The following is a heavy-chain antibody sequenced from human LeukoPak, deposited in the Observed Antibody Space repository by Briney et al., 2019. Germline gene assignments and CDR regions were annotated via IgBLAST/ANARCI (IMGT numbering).Heavy chain of an antibody. CDR2: ISGDGGST. J-gene: IGHJ2*01. V-gene: IGHV3-43*02. Sequence: GGSLRLSCAASGLTFDDYAMHWVRQAPGKGLEWVSLISGDGGSTYYADSVKGRFTISRDNSKNSLYLQMNSLRTEDTALYYCAKEGYSSGWGSYWYFDLWGRGTLVTVSS. CDR3: AKEGYSSGWGSYWYFDL. CDR1: GLTFDDYA. D-gene: IGHD6-19*01.